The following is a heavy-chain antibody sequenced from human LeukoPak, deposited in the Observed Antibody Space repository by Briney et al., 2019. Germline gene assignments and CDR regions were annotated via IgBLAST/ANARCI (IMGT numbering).Heavy chain of an antibody. CDR1: GFTFSSYA. D-gene: IGHD1-7*01. V-gene: IGHV3-23*01. J-gene: IGHJ3*02. CDR2: ISGSGGST. Sequence: GGSLRLSCAASGFTFSSYAMSWVRQAPGKGLEWVSSISGSGGSTYYADSVKGRFTISRDNSKNTLYLQMNSLRAEDTAVYYCAGTRRGELRNAFDIWGQGTMVTVSS. CDR3: AGTRRGELRNAFDI.